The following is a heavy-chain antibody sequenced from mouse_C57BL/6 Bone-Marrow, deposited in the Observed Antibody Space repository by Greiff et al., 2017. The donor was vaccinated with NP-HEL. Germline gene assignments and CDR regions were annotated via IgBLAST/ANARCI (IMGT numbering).Heavy chain of an antibody. Sequence: EVKLQESGGGLVKPGGSLKLSCAASGFTFSSYAMSWVRQTPEKRLEWVATISDGGSYTYYPDNVKGRFTISRDNAKNNLYLQMSHLKSEDTAMYYCARWNYGSSWYFDVWGTGTTVTVSS. CDR3: ARWNYGSSWYFDV. V-gene: IGHV5-4*03. J-gene: IGHJ1*03. CDR2: ISDGGSYT. D-gene: IGHD1-1*01. CDR1: GFTFSSYA.